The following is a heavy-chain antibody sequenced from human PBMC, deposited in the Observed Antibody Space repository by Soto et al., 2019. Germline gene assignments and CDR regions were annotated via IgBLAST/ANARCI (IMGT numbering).Heavy chain of an antibody. J-gene: IGHJ3*02. CDR2: IKSKTDGGTT. CDR3: TTDRNPFYGDYVAFDI. Sequence: GGSLRLSCAASGFTFSNVWMSWVRQAPGKGLEWVGRIKSKTDGGTTDYAAPVKGRFTISRDDSKNTLYLQMNSLKTEDTAVYYCTTDRNPFYGDYVAFDIWGQGTMVTVSS. D-gene: IGHD4-17*01. V-gene: IGHV3-15*01. CDR1: GFTFSNVW.